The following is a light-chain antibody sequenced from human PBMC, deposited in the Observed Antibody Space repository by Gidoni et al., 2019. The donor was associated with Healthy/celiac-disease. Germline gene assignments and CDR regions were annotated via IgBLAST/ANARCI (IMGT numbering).Light chain of an antibody. V-gene: IGKV1-39*01. CDR1: QSISSY. CDR3: QQSYSTPRT. J-gene: IGKJ1*01. Sequence: DIQMTQSPSSLSASVGDRVTITCRASQSISSYLHWYQQKPGKAPKLLIYAASSLQSRVPSRFSGSGSGTDFTLTICSLQPEDFATYYCQQSYSTPRTFGQGTKVEIK. CDR2: AAS.